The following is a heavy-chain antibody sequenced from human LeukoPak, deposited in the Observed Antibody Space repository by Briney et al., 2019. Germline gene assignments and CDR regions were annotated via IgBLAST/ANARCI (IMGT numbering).Heavy chain of an antibody. J-gene: IGHJ4*02. CDR2: IWPDGSNK. V-gene: IGHV3-33*01. D-gene: IGHD1-26*01. Sequence: GGSLRLSCTTSGFPFSTYGIHWVRQGPGKGLEWVAVIWPDGSNKYYADSVKGRFTISRDNSKNTLYLQMNSLRAEDTAVYYCARASGPFDYWGQGTLVTVPS. CDR3: ARASGPFDY. CDR1: GFPFSTYG.